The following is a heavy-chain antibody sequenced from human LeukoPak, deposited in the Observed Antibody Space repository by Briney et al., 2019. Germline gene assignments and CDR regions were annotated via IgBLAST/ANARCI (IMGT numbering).Heavy chain of an antibody. CDR2: ISAYNGNT. V-gene: IGHV1-18*01. CDR1: GYTFTSYG. CDR3: ARGLSGAYYDFWGGSLPFDI. Sequence: GASVKVSCKASGYTFTSYGISWVRQAPGQGLEWMGWISAYNGNTNYAQKLQGRVTMTTDTSTSTAYMELRSLRSDDTAVYYCARGLSGAYYDFWGGSLPFDIWGQGTMVTVS. D-gene: IGHD3-3*01. J-gene: IGHJ3*02.